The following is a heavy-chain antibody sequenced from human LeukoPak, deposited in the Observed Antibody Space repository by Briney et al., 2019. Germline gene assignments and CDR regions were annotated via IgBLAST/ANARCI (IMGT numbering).Heavy chain of an antibody. CDR2: IIPIFGTA. D-gene: IGHD3-9*01. V-gene: IGHV1-69*05. J-gene: IGHJ5*02. Sequence: SVKVSCKASGGTFISYAISWVGQAPGQGREWRGGIIPIFGTANYAQKFQGRVTITTDEYTRTDYMELRSLRSEDTAVYYCARDKTIFGPPAWFDPWGQGTLVTVSS. CDR1: GGTFISYA. CDR3: ARDKTIFGPPAWFDP.